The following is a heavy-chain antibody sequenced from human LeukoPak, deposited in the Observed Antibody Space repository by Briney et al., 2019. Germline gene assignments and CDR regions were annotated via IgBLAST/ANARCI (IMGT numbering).Heavy chain of an antibody. V-gene: IGHV1-24*01. CDR2: FDPEDGET. Sequence: ASVKVSCKVSGYTLTELSMHWVRQAPGKGLEWMGGFDPEDGETIYAQKFQGRVTMTEDTSTDTAYMELSSLRSEDTAVYYCATDNPNYDYVWGSYRFFAFDIWGQGTMVTVSS. D-gene: IGHD3-16*02. CDR3: ATDNPNYDYVWGSYRFFAFDI. J-gene: IGHJ3*02. CDR1: GYTLTELS.